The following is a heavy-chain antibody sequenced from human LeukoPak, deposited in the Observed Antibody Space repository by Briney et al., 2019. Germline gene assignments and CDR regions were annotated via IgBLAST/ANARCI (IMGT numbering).Heavy chain of an antibody. CDR2: ISGSGGST. CDR3: AKDKSAYYYDSSGYYPLFDY. V-gene: IGHV3-23*01. J-gene: IGHJ4*02. D-gene: IGHD3-22*01. Sequence: PGGSLRLSCAASGFTFSSYAMSWVRQAPGKGLEWVSAISGSGGSTYYADSVKGRFTISRDNSKNTLYLQMNSLRAEDTAVYYCAKDKSAYYYDSSGYYPLFDYWGQGTLVTVSS. CDR1: GFTFSSYA.